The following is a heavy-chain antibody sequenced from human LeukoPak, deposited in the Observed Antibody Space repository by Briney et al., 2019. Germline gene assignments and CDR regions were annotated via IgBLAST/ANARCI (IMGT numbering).Heavy chain of an antibody. D-gene: IGHD4-17*01. CDR1: GGSISSYY. CDR2: IYTSGST. J-gene: IGHJ5*02. CDR3: ARDPRDYGDNWFDT. V-gene: IGHV4-4*07. Sequence: SETLSLTCTVSGGSISSYYWSWIRQPAGKGLEWIGRIYTSGSTNYNPSLKSRVTMSVDTSKNQFSLKLSSVTAADTAVYYCARDPRDYGDNWFDTWGQGTLVTVSS.